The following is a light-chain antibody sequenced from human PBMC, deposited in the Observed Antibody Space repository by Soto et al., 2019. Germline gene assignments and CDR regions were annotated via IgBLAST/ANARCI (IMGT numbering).Light chain of an antibody. J-gene: IGKJ1*01. V-gene: IGKV3-15*01. Sequence: IGLTQSPATLSVSPGERVTLSCRASQSVDINLAWYQQKPGQAPRLLIYGASTRATDMPGRFSGRGAGAEFTLTISSLQSEDFAVYYCQQYRSWPRTFGQGTKVDIK. CDR3: QQYRSWPRT. CDR1: QSVDIN. CDR2: GAS.